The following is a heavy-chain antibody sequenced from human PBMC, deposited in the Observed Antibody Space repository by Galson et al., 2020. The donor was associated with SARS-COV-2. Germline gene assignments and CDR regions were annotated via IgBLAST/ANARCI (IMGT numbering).Heavy chain of an antibody. Sequence: GESLKISCAASGFTFSSYSMNWVRQAPGKGLEWVSSISSSSSYIYYADSVKGRFTISRDNAKNSLYLQMNSLRVEDTAVYYCVRDLRYYYVSRCFPLYGWDVWGQGTPVPVPS. CDR2: ISSSSSYI. V-gene: IGHV3-21*01. D-gene: IGHD3-22*01. CDR3: VRDLRYYYVSRCFPLYGWDV. CDR1: GFTFSSYS. J-gene: IGHJ6*02.